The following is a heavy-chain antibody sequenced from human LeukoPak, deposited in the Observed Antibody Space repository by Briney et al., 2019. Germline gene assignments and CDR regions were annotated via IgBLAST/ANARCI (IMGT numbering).Heavy chain of an antibody. D-gene: IGHD1-1*01. CDR1: GFTFSSYG. Sequence: GTSLRLSCAASGFTFSSYGMHWVRQAPGKGLEWVAVIWYDGSNKYYADSVKGRFTISRDNSKNTLYLQMNSLRAEDTAVYYCARGAYNHAFDIWGQGTMVTVSS. V-gene: IGHV3-33*01. J-gene: IGHJ3*02. CDR2: IWYDGSNK. CDR3: ARGAYNHAFDI.